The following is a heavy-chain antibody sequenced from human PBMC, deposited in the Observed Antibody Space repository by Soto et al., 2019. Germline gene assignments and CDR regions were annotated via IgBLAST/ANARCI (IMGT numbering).Heavy chain of an antibody. CDR1: GGTFSSYA. V-gene: IGHV1-69*13. Sequence: SVKVSCKASGGTFSSYAISWVRQAPGQGLEWMGGIIPIFGTANYAQKFQGRVTITADESTSTAYMELSSLRSEDTAVYYCAREVVNGGYFDYWGQGTLVTVPQ. J-gene: IGHJ4*02. D-gene: IGHD2-8*01. CDR3: AREVVNGGYFDY. CDR2: IIPIFGTA.